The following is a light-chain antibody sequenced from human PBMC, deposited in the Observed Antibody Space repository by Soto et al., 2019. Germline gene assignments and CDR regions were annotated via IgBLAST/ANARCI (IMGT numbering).Light chain of an antibody. CDR1: QTISSW. Sequence: DIQMTQSPSTLSGSVGDRVTITCRASQTISSWLAWYKQKPGKAPKLLIYKAATLKIGGPSRFNGSGCGTEFTLTISSLQPDDFATYYVQHYSSYAEAVGRGTKVEL. J-gene: IGKJ1*01. V-gene: IGKV1-5*03. CDR2: KAA. CDR3: QHYSSYAEA.